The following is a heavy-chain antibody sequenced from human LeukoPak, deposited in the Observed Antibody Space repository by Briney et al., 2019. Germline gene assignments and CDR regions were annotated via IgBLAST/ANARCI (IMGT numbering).Heavy chain of an antibody. Sequence: GGSLRLSCAASGLTFNSYEMNWVRQAPGKGLEWVSYIRRSGSAINYADSVKGRFTISRDNAKNSLYLQMNSLRAEDTAVYYCAKREAAFGKKYFQYWGQGTLVTVSS. CDR2: IRRSGSAI. CDR3: AKREAAFGKKYFQY. V-gene: IGHV3-48*03. D-gene: IGHD3-3*02. J-gene: IGHJ1*01. CDR1: GLTFNSYE.